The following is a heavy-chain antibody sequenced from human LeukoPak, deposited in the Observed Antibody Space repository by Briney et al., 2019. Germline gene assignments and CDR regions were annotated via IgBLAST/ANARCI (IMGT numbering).Heavy chain of an antibody. J-gene: IGHJ3*02. CDR2: IGTDGSST. CDR1: GFTFSSYW. CDR3: ARDKYGGNSNAFDI. V-gene: IGHV3-74*01. Sequence: GGSLRLSCAASGFTFSSYWMHWVRQVPGKALVCVSRIGTDGSSTTYADYVKGRFSISRDNAKNALYLQMNSLRAEDTAVYYCARDKYGGNSNAFDIWGQGTLVTVSS. D-gene: IGHD4-23*01.